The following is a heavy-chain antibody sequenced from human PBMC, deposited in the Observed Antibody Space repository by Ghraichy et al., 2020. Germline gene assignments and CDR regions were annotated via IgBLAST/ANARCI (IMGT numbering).Heavy chain of an antibody. D-gene: IGHD6-19*01. J-gene: IGHJ3*02. Sequence: ASVKVSCKASGYTFTSYDINWVRQATGQGLEWMGWMNPNSGNTGYAQKFQGRVTMTRNTSISTAYMELSSLRSEDTAVYYCARGLEYSSGWYVGDAFDIWGQGTMVTVSS. CDR2: MNPNSGNT. CDR1: GYTFTSYD. V-gene: IGHV1-8*01. CDR3: ARGLEYSSGWYVGDAFDI.